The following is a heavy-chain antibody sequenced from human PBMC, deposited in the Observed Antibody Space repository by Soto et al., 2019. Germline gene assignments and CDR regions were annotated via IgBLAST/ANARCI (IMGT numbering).Heavy chain of an antibody. CDR1: GGTFSSYT. D-gene: IGHD5-12*01. Sequence: QVQLVQSGAEVKKPGSSVKVSCKASGGTFSSYTISWVRQAPGQGLEWMGRIIPILGIANYAQKFQGRVTTTADKSTSTAYMELSSLRSEDTAVYYCARGWSGYSGYGPWDYWGQGTLVTVSS. J-gene: IGHJ4*02. CDR2: IIPILGIA. V-gene: IGHV1-69*02. CDR3: ARGWSGYSGYGPWDY.